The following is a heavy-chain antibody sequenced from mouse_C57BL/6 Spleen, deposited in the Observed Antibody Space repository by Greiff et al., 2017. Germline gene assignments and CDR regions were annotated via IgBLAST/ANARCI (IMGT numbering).Heavy chain of an antibody. Sequence: EVHLVESGGDLVKPGGSLKLSCAASGFTFSSYGMSWVRQTPDKRLEWVATISSGGSYTYYPDSVKGRFTISRDNAKNTLYLQMSSLKSEDTAMYYCARPDGGTSLFAYWGQGTLVTVSA. V-gene: IGHV5-6*01. CDR3: ARPDGGTSLFAY. CDR2: ISSGGSYT. J-gene: IGHJ3*01. D-gene: IGHD2-14*01. CDR1: GFTFSSYG.